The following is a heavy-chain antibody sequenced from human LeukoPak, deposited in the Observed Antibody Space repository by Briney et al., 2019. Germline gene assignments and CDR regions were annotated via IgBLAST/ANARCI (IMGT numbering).Heavy chain of an antibody. CDR2: INWNGGST. J-gene: IGHJ5*02. D-gene: IGHD3-10*01. CDR1: GFTFDDYD. V-gene: IGHV3-20*04. Sequence: GGSLRLSCAASGFTFDDYDMSWVRQAPGQGLEWVSGINWNGGSTGYADSVKGRFTISRDNAKNSLYLQMNSLRAEDTALYYCARVLIYYYGSGSSNWFDPWGQGTLVTVSS. CDR3: ARVLIYYYGSGSSNWFDP.